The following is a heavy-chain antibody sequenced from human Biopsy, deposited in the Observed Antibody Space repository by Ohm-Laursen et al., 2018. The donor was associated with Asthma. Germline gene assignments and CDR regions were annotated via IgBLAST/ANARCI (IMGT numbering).Heavy chain of an antibody. CDR3: AHFKMSTSMAFDY. Sequence: TQTLTLTCTLSGFSIGTSGMRANWIRQPPGKALEWLARIDWDNDKFYSTSLKTRLSISKDTSKNRVVLTMTDVDPVDTGTYYCAHFKMSTSMAFDYWGPGTVVTVSS. D-gene: IGHD5-24*01. CDR1: GFSIGTSGMR. J-gene: IGHJ4*02. V-gene: IGHV2-70*04. CDR2: IDWDNDK.